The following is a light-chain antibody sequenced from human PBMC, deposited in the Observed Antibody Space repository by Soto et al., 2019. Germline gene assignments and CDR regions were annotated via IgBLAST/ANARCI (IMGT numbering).Light chain of an antibody. Sequence: DIQMTQSPSTLSGSVGDRVTITCRASQTISSWLAWYQKKPGKAPNLLIYTASTLKSGVPSRFSGSVSGTEFTLTISSLQPDDFATYLCQHYNSYSEAFGQGTKLDI. CDR1: QTISSW. V-gene: IGKV1-5*03. CDR3: QHYNSYSEA. CDR2: TAS. J-gene: IGKJ1*01.